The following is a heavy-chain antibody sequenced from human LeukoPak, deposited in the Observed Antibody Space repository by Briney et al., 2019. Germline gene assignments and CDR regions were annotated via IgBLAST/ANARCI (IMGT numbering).Heavy chain of an antibody. CDR3: ARAYYYDSSGYLF. J-gene: IGHJ4*02. CDR1: GFTFSSYW. D-gene: IGHD3-22*01. V-gene: IGHV3-74*01. Sequence: GGSLRLSCAASGFTFSSYWMHWVRHAPGKGLVWVSRINSDGSSISYADSVKGRFTISRDNAKNTLYLQMNSLRAEDTAVYYCARAYYYDSSGYLFWGQGTLVTVSS. CDR2: INSDGSSI.